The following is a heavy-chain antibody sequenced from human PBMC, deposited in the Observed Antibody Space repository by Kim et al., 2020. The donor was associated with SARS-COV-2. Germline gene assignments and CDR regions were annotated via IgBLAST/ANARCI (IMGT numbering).Heavy chain of an antibody. CDR3: ARRSSGWYPRNNIDTLPWIDTYYYYGMDV. CDR2: IIPIFGTA. V-gene: IGHV1-69*13. J-gene: IGHJ6*02. D-gene: IGHD6-19*01. Sequence: VKVSCKASGGTFSSYAISWVRQAPGQGLEWMGGIIPIFGTANYAQKFQGRVTITADESTSTAYMELSSLRSEDTAVYYCARRSSGWYPRNNIDTLPWIDTYYYYGMDVWGQGTTVTVSS. CDR1: GGTFSSYA.